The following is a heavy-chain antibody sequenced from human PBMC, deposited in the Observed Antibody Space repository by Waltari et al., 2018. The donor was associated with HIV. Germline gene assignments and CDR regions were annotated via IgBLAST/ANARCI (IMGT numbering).Heavy chain of an antibody. CDR2: VNDVGGV. V-gene: IGHV4-34*01. CDR3: ARGRWKNRGPLPMDA. J-gene: IGHJ6*02. Sequence: QVRLQQWGTGLLKPSETLSRTGAVSGASFRIYYWNWIRQPTGQGLGWIGEVNDVGGVRYSPSFRSRVSMSIDASKNQFSLNLTSVTAADTAVYFCARGRWKNRGPLPMDAWDQGASVTVSS. CDR1: GASFRIYY. D-gene: IGHD1-1*01.